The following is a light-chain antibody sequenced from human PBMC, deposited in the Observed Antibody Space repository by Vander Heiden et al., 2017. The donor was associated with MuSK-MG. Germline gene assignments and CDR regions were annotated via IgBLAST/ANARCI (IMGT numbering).Light chain of an antibody. Sequence: EIVLTQSPGSLSLSPGEGATLSCRASQSVTSSWLAWYQQKPGQAPRLLIYDASIKAPGIPDRFSGSGSGTDFTLTISRLEPEDFAVYYCQQYGRSPRTFGQGTKVEIK. CDR1: QSVTSSW. J-gene: IGKJ1*01. V-gene: IGKV3-20*01. CDR3: QQYGRSPRT. CDR2: DAS.